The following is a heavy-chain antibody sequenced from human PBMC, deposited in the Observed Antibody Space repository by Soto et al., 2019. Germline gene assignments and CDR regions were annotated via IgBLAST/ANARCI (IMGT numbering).Heavy chain of an antibody. J-gene: IGHJ3*01. CDR2: IRSKPYGGTA. V-gene: IGHV3-49*03. Sequence: QPGGSLRLSCTASGFTFGDYAMSWFRQAPGKGLEWVAFIRSKPYGGTAEYAASVKGRFTISRDDSKSIAYLQMNSLKTEDTAVYYCTRVGVALPLALFWGQGTIVIVSP. D-gene: IGHD2-8*01. CDR1: GFTFGDYA. CDR3: TRVGVALPLALF.